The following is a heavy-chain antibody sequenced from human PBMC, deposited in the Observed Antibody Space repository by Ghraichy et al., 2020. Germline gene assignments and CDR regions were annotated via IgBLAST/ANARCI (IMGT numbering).Heavy chain of an antibody. CDR2: IYHSGST. V-gene: IGHV4-30-2*01. CDR3: ARGRRIAAAGTLGGDRYYFDY. CDR1: GGSISSGGYS. D-gene: IGHD6-13*01. Sequence: SETLSLTCAVSGGSISSGGYSWSWIRQPPGKGLEWIGYIYHSGSTYYNPSLKSRVTISVDRSKNQFSLKLSSVTAADTAVYYCARGRRIAAAGTLGGDRYYFDYWGQGTLVTVSS. J-gene: IGHJ4*02.